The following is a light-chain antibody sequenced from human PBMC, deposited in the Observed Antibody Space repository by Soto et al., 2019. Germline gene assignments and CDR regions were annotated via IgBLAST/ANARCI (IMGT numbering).Light chain of an antibody. Sequence: EIVLTQSPGTLSLSPGERATLSCRASQSVSNNYLAWYQQKPGQAPRLLIYGAPNRATGIPDRFSGSGSGTEFTLTISSLQSEDFAVYYCQQYNNWPRTFGQGTKVDIK. CDR2: GAP. V-gene: IGKV3D-15*01. J-gene: IGKJ1*01. CDR3: QQYNNWPRT. CDR1: QSVSNN.